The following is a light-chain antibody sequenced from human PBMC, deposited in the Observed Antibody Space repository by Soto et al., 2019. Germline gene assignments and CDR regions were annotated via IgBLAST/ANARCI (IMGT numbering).Light chain of an antibody. Sequence: EIVMTQSPATLSVSTGEGATLSCRASQSVGTDLVWYRHKPGQAPRPLIYGASIRATGIPARFSASGSGTEFTLTISSLQSEDSAIYFCQQYDYLPPYTFGQGTKVDI. CDR3: QQYDYLPPYT. J-gene: IGKJ2*01. CDR2: GAS. V-gene: IGKV3-15*01. CDR1: QSVGTD.